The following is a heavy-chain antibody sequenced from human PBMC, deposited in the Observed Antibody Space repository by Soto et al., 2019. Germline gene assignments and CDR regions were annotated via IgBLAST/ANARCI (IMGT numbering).Heavy chain of an antibody. CDR1: GYTFTAYY. CDR2: IKPNSGGT. V-gene: IGHV1-2*02. D-gene: IGHD1-26*01. J-gene: IGHJ6*02. Sequence: QVQLVQSGAEVKKSGASVKVSCKASGYTFTAYYMHWVRQAPGQGLEWMGWIKPNSGGTKYAQKFQGRVTMTSDTATAHMELTRVRSDDTAVYYCARGQVGAIGNYGMDVWGQGTTVTVSS. CDR3: ARGQVGAIGNYGMDV.